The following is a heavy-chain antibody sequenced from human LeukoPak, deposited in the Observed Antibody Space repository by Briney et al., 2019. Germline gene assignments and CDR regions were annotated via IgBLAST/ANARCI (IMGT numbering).Heavy chain of an antibody. D-gene: IGHD3-3*01. CDR3: AKLREFWSGRIDY. CDR1: GFTFSSYA. J-gene: IGHJ4*02. V-gene: IGHV3-23*01. Sequence: GGSLRLSCAASGFTFSSYAMSWVRQARGKGLEGVSAISGSGGSTYYADSVKGRFTISRDNSKNTLYLQMNSLRAEDTAVYYCAKLREFWSGRIDYWGQGTLVTVSS. CDR2: ISGSGGST.